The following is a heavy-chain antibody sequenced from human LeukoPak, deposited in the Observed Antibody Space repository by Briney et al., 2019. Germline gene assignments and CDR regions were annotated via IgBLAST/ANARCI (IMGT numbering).Heavy chain of an antibody. Sequence: PGGSLRLSCAASGFTFSSYGMHWVRQAPGKGLEWVAVISYDGSNKYYADSVKGRFTISRDNSKNTLYLQMNSLRAEDTAVYFCAREVRGTYLDYWGQGTLVTVSS. CDR2: ISYDGSNK. J-gene: IGHJ4*02. CDR3: AREVRGTYLDY. D-gene: IGHD4/OR15-4a*01. CDR1: GFTFSSYG. V-gene: IGHV3-30*03.